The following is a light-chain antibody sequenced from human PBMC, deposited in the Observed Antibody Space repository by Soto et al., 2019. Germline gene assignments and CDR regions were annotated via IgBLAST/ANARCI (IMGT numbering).Light chain of an antibody. CDR3: QQRSSWPPWT. CDR1: QSVSSY. J-gene: IGKJ1*01. V-gene: IGKV3-11*01. Sequence: EIVLPQSPATLSLSPGERATLACRASQSVSSYLAWYQQKPGQAPRLLIYDASNRATGIPARFSGSGSGTDFTLTITSLEPEDFAVYYCQQRSSWPPWTFGQGTKVEIK. CDR2: DAS.